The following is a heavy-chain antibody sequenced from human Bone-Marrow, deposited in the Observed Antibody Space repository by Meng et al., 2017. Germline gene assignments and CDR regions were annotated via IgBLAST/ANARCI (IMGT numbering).Heavy chain of an antibody. Sequence: QPQLQESGPGLVKPSDALSVTFTFQACSISTIGYYRGWIRQPPGKGLEWIGAIVHSVIPYYTPSLQSRVTISLDTSKNRFSRKLSSVTAADTAVYYCARGLRGYYDSSGSFDYWGQGTLVTVSS. CDR2: IVHSVIP. J-gene: IGHJ4*02. D-gene: IGHD3-22*01. CDR3: ARGLRGYYDSSGSFDY. V-gene: IGHV4-39*07. CDR1: ACSISTIGYY.